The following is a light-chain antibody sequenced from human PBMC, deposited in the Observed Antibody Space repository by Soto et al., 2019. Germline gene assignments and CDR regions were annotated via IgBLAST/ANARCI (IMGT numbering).Light chain of an antibody. V-gene: IGKV1-8*01. CDR3: QQSYSTPVT. CDR1: QGVSDS. J-gene: IGKJ5*01. Sequence: AIRMTQSPSSFSASTGDRVSITCRAGQGVSDSLAWYQQKAGKAPKLLVYSTSTLQGGVPSRFSGSGSGTDFTLTIGSLQPDDFATYYCQQSYSTPVTFGQGTRLEIK. CDR2: STS.